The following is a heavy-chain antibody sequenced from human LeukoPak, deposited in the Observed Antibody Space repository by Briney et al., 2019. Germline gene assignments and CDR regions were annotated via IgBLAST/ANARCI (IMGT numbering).Heavy chain of an antibody. V-gene: IGHV3-64D*06. Sequence: GGSLRLSCSTSGLTFNTYAMHWVRQAPGKGLEYVSSISDNGGSTNYADSVKGRFIISRDNSKSTVYLQMSSLRPEDTAVYHCVSQAEGYYSGPFDYWGQGTLVTVSS. CDR3: VSQAEGYYSGPFDY. D-gene: IGHD3-22*01. CDR1: GLTFNTYA. J-gene: IGHJ4*02. CDR2: ISDNGGST.